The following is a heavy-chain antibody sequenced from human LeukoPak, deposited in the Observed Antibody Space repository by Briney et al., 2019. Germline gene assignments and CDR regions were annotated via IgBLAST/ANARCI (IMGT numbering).Heavy chain of an antibody. CDR3: ARGGTANYFDY. J-gene: IGHJ4*02. CDR2: IYYSGST. Sequence: SETLSLNCTVSGGSISSYYWSWIRQPPGKGLEWIGYIYYSGSTNYNPSLKSRVTISVDTSKNQFSLRLSSVTAADTAVYYCARGGTANYFDYWGQGTLVTVSS. CDR1: GGSISSYY. V-gene: IGHV4-59*01.